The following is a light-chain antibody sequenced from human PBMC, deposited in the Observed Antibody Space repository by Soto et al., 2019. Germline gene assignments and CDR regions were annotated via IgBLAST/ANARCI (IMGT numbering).Light chain of an antibody. Sequence: QSALTQAASVSGSPGQPITISCTGTSSDVGGYNYVSWYQQQPGKAPKLIIYEVGNWPSGVSNRFSGSKSGNTASLTISGLQAEDEADYYCSSYTSTTPVVFGGGTKLTVL. CDR3: SSYTSTTPVV. CDR2: EVG. J-gene: IGLJ3*02. V-gene: IGLV2-14*01. CDR1: SSDVGGYNY.